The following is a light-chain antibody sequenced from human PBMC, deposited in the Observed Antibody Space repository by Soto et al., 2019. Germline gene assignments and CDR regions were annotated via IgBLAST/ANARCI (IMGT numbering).Light chain of an antibody. Sequence: DVVMTQSPLSLPVTLGQPASSSCRSSQSLVYSDGNTYMNWFHQRPGRSPRRLIFQVSNRDSGVPDRFSGSGSGTDFTLKISRVEAEDVGVDYCIQSTDWPPTFGGGTKVEIK. J-gene: IGKJ4*01. CDR1: QSLVYSDGNTY. V-gene: IGKV2-30*01. CDR2: QVS. CDR3: IQSTDWPPT.